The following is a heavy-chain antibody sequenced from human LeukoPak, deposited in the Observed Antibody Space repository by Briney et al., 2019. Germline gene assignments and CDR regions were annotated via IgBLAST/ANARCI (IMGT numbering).Heavy chain of an antibody. CDR3: VSFYETY. Sequence: HPGGSLRLSCAASGNYWMHWVRQAPGKGLVWVSHINSDGSWTSYADSVKGRFTISKDNAKNTVYLQMSSLRAEDTAVYYCVSFYETYWGRGTLVTVSS. CDR2: INSDGSWT. V-gene: IGHV3-74*01. CDR1: GNYW. D-gene: IGHD2/OR15-2a*01. J-gene: IGHJ4*02.